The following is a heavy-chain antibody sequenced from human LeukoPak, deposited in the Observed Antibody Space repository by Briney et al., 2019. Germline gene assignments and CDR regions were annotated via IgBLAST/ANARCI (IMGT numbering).Heavy chain of an antibody. CDR1: GGTFSSYA. CDR2: IIPIFGTA. Sequence: SSVKVSCKASGGTFSSYAISWVRQAPGQGPEWMGGIIPIFGTANYAQKFQGRVTITADKSTSTAYMELSSLRPEDTAVYYCAIRFRRVVPAGGAFDIWGQGTMVTVSS. D-gene: IGHD2-2*01. V-gene: IGHV1-69*06. J-gene: IGHJ3*02. CDR3: AIRFRRVVPAGGAFDI.